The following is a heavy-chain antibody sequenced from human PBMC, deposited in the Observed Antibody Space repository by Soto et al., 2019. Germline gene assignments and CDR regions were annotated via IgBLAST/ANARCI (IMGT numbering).Heavy chain of an antibody. CDR3: ARGTEGGDAFDI. V-gene: IGHV4-30-4*01. J-gene: IGHJ3*02. D-gene: IGHD2-15*01. CDR2: LYYSGST. CDR1: GGSISSGDYY. Sequence: QVQLQESGPGLVKPSQTLSLTCTVSGGSISSGDYYWSWIRQPPGKGLEWIGYLYYSGSTYYNPPLKIGVTTSVDTSKNQSSLKLSSVTAADPAVYYCARGTEGGDAFDIWGQGTMVTVSS.